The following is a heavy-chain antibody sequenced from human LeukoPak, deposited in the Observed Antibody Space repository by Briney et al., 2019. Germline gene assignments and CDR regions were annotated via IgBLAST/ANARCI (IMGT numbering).Heavy chain of an antibody. J-gene: IGHJ4*02. V-gene: IGHV3-7*01. CDR3: ARDHLWFPYYFDL. CDR1: GFTFSNYW. CDR2: IKQDGSER. Sequence: GGSLRLSCAASGFTFSNYWMNWVRQAPGKGLEWVANIKQDGSERNYVDSVKGRFTISRDNTKNSLYLQMNSLRAEDTAVYYCARDHLWFPYYFDLWGQGTQVAVSA. D-gene: IGHD3-10*01.